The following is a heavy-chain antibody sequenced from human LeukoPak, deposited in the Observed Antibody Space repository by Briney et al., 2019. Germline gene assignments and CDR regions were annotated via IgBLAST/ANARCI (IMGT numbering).Heavy chain of an antibody. CDR1: GFTFSSYA. CDR3: AKVRDYSSTSCYATLRLRSGYYFDY. D-gene: IGHD2-2*01. Sequence: GGSLRLSCAASGFTFSSYAMSWVRQAPGKGLEWVSAISGSGGSTYYADSVKGRFTISRDNSKNTLYLQMNSLRAEDTAVYYCAKVRDYSSTSCYATLRLRSGYYFDYWGQGTLVTVSS. J-gene: IGHJ4*02. CDR2: ISGSGGST. V-gene: IGHV3-23*01.